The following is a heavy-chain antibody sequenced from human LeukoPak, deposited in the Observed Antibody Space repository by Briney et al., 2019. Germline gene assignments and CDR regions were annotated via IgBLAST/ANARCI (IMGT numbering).Heavy chain of an antibody. Sequence: SETLSLTCTVSGNSISSYYWSWIRQPAGKGLEWIGRIYTSGSTNFNPSLKSRVTMSVDTSKNQFSLNLSSVTAADTAFYYCARETTGLARYFDYWGQGTLVTVSS. V-gene: IGHV4-4*07. CDR3: ARETTGLARYFDY. D-gene: IGHD4-11*01. CDR2: IYTSGST. J-gene: IGHJ4*02. CDR1: GNSISSYY.